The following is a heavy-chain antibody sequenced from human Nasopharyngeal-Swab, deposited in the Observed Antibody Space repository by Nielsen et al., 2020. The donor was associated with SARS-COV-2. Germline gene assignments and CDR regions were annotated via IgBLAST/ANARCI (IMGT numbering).Heavy chain of an antibody. Sequence: SETLSLTCTVSGGSVSSGSYYWSWIRQPPGKGLEWIGYIYYSGSTNYNPSLKSRVTISVDTSKNQFSLKLSSVTAADTAVYYCARDPFLKWFYGMDVWGQGTTVTVSS. J-gene: IGHJ6*02. V-gene: IGHV4-61*01. CDR1: GGSVSSGSYY. CDR3: ARDPFLKWFYGMDV. D-gene: IGHD3-3*01. CDR2: IYYSGST.